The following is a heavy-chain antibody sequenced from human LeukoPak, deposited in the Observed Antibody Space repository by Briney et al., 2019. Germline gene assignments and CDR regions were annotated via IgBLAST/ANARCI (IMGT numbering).Heavy chain of an antibody. D-gene: IGHD6-6*01. CDR3: AKGSPSTAAAPFDY. CDR2: ISGSGGST. V-gene: IGHV3-23*01. Sequence: GGPLRLSCAASGFTFSGYAMRWVRQAPGKGLEWVSAISGSGGSTYYADSVKGRFTISRDTSKNTLYLQMNSLRAEDTAVYYCAKGSPSTAAAPFDYWGQGTLVTVSS. J-gene: IGHJ4*02. CDR1: GFTFSGYA.